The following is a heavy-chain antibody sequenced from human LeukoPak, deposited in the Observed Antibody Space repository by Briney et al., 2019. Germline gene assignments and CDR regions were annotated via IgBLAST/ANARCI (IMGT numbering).Heavy chain of an antibody. V-gene: IGHV3-15*01. CDR2: IKSKTDGGTT. D-gene: IGHD2-2*01. CDR1: GFTFSNAW. J-gene: IGHJ4*02. Sequence: GGSLRLSCAASGFTFSNAWMSWVRQGPGKGLEWVGRIKSKTDGGTTDYAAPVKGRFTISRDDSKNTLYLQMNSLKTEDTAVYYCTTYHTLRAMPLDYWGQGTLVTVSS. CDR3: TTYHTLRAMPLDY.